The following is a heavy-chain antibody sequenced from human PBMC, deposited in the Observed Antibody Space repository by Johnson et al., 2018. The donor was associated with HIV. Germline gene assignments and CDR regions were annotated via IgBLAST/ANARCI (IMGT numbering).Heavy chain of an antibody. CDR3: ASWEWELLSAFDI. V-gene: IGHV3-30-3*01. J-gene: IGHJ3*02. CDR1: GFTFSSYA. CDR2: ISYDGSNK. Sequence: QVQLVESGGGVVQPGRSLRLSCAASGFTFSSYAMHWVRQAPGKGLEWVAVISYDGSNKYYADSVQGRFTISRDNSKNTLYLQMNSLRAEDTAMYYCASWEWELLSAFDIWGQGTMVTVSS. D-gene: IGHD1-26*01.